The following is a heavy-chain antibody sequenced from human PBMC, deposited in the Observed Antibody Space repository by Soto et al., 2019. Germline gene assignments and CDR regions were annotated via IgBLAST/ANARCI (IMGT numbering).Heavy chain of an antibody. V-gene: IGHV2-5*02. CDR1: GVSLTTPGVG. Sequence: QITLKESGPTLVKPTQTLTLTWTFSGVSLTTPGVGVGWARQPPGKALECLALIFWDDDKRYSPCLKSRLTITKDTSKNQVVLTMTNMDPVDTATFYCASSTAYRIFDCWGQGTLVAVSS. D-gene: IGHD3-16*01. CDR2: IFWDDDK. J-gene: IGHJ4*02. CDR3: ASSTAYRIFDC.